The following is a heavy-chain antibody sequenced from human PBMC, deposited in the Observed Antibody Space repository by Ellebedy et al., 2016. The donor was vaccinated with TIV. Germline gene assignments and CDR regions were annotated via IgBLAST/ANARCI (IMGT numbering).Heavy chain of an antibody. CDR1: GYTFSSYA. CDR3: ASETATTVTTYGGFDY. Sequence: AASVKVSCKASGYTFSSYAMHWVRQAPGQRLEWMGWINVGNGNTKYSQKFQGRVTITRNTSASTAYMELSSLRSEDTAVYYCASETATTVTTYGGFDYWGQGTLVTVSS. D-gene: IGHD4-17*01. CDR2: INVGNGNT. J-gene: IGHJ4*02. V-gene: IGHV1-3*01.